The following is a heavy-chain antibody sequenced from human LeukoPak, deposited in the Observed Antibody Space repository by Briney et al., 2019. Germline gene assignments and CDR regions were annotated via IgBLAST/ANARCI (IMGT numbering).Heavy chain of an antibody. V-gene: IGHV3-23*01. D-gene: IGHD6-13*01. CDR1: GFIFSSYS. CDR3: AKAASSSWPSYYYGMGV. J-gene: IGHJ6*02. Sequence: GGSLRLSCAASGFIFSSYSMSWVRQAPGKGLERVSVITGSGGNTYYADSVKGRFTISKDNSKNTVYLQMSSLRVDDTAVYYCAKAASSSWPSYYYGMGVWGQGTTVTVSS. CDR2: ITGSGGNT.